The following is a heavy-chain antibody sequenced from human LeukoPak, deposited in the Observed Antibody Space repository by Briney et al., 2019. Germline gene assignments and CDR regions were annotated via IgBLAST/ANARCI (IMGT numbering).Heavy chain of an antibody. V-gene: IGHV1-2*02. Sequence: ASVKVSCKASGYTFTGNYMHWVRHAPGQGLEWMGWINSKSGGTNYAQKFQGRVTMTRDTSISAAYMELSRLRSDDTAVYYCARSMAPSVSLYFQHWGQGTLVTVSS. CDR3: ARSMAPSVSLYFQH. CDR1: GYTFTGNY. J-gene: IGHJ1*01. D-gene: IGHD6-6*01. CDR2: INSKSGGT.